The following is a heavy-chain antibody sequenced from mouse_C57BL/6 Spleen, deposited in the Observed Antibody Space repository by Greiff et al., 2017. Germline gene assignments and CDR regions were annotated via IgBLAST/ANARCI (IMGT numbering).Heavy chain of an antibody. J-gene: IGHJ4*01. CDR3: ARGRLRQNAMDY. Sequence: VQLQQPGAELVKPGASVKLSCKASGYTFTSYWMQWVKQRPGQGLEWIGEIDPSDSYNNYNQKFKGKATLTVDTSSSTAYMQLSSLTSEDSSVYYCARGRLRQNAMDYWGQGTSVTVSS. V-gene: IGHV1-50*01. CDR1: GYTFTSYW. CDR2: IDPSDSYN. D-gene: IGHD2-2*01.